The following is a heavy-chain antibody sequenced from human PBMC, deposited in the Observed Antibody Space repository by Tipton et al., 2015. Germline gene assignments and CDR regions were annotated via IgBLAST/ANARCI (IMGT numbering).Heavy chain of an antibody. D-gene: IGHD5-24*01. V-gene: IGHV4-34*01. CDR2: VNHSGST. Sequence: TLSLTCAFSGGSFSDYYCTWFRQPPGKGLEWIGEVNHSGSTNYTPSLKSRVSMSIDTSTNHFSLRLNSVTAADTAVYYCARDLEHGMDVWGQGTTVTVSS. CDR3: ARDLEHGMDV. CDR1: GGSFSDYY. J-gene: IGHJ6*02.